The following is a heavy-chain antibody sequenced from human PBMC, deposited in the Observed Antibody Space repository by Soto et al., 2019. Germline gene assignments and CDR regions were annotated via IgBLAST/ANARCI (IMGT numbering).Heavy chain of an antibody. CDR1: GGSISTVDYW. J-gene: IGHJ4*02. CDR3: ARGPSGDKVDS. V-gene: IGHV4-30-4*01. D-gene: IGHD7-27*01. CDR2: IYDGGRT. Sequence: QVQLQESGPGLVKPSQTLSLTCTVSGGSISTVDYWWSWIRQSPDMGLEWIGHIYDGGRTYNNPFLGRRVTMSVDTSKSQLSLTLSSVSAADTAVYYCARGPSGDKVDSWGQGTLVTVSS.